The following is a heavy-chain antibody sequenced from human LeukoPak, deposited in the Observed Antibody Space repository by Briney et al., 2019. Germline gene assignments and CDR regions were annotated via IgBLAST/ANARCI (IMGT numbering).Heavy chain of an antibody. Sequence: ASVKVSCKASGYTFTSYAMNWVRQAPGQGLEWMGWINTNTGNPTYAQGFTGRFVFSLDTSVSTAYLQISSLKAEDTAVYYCARDYKDIAAAGRDYGMDVWGQGTTVTVSS. V-gene: IGHV7-4-1*02. CDR3: ARDYKDIAAAGRDYGMDV. J-gene: IGHJ6*02. D-gene: IGHD6-13*01. CDR2: INTNTGNP. CDR1: GYTFTSYA.